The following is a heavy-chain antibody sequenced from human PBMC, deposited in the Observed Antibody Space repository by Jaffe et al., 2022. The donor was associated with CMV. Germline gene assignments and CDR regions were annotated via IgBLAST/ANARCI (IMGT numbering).Heavy chain of an antibody. D-gene: IGHD2-2*01. Sequence: QVQLVQSGAEVKKPGASVKVSCKASGYTFTSYGISWVRQAPGQGLEWMGWISAYNGNTNYAQKLQGRVTMTTDTSTSTAYMELRSLRSDDTAVYYCARARLLGYCSSTSCYAGAFDIWGQGTMVTVSS. J-gene: IGHJ3*02. CDR1: GYTFTSYG. V-gene: IGHV1-18*04. CDR2: ISAYNGNT. CDR3: ARARLLGYCSSTSCYAGAFDI.